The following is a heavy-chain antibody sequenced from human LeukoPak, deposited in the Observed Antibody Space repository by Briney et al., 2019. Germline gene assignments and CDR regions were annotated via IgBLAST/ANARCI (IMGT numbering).Heavy chain of an antibody. D-gene: IGHD5-18*01. V-gene: IGHV3-53*01. CDR3: ARDDHGYSYGSGYFQH. J-gene: IGHJ1*01. Sequence: GGSLRLSCAASGITVSNSYMSWVRQAPGKGLEWVSIIYSGGSTYYADSVKGRFTISRDSSKNTLYLQMNSLRAEDTAVYYCARDDHGYSYGSGYFQHWGQGTLVTVSS. CDR2: IYSGGST. CDR1: GITVSNSY.